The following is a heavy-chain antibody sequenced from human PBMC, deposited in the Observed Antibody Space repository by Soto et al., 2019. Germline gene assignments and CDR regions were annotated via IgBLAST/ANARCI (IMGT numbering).Heavy chain of an antibody. CDR1: GFTFSSYG. D-gene: IGHD2-2*01. CDR2: ISYDGSNK. V-gene: IGHV3-30*18. CDR3: AKDEDYCSSTSCPDGYYYYYGMDV. J-gene: IGHJ6*02. Sequence: GGSLRLSCAASGFTFSSYGMHWVRQAPGKGLEWVAVISYDGSNKYYADSVKGRFTISRDNSKNTLYLQMNSLRAEDTAVYYCAKDEDYCSSTSCPDGYYYYYGMDVWGQGTTVTVSS.